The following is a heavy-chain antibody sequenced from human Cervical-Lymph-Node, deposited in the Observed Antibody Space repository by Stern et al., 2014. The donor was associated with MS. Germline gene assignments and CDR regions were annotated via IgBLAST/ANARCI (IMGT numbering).Heavy chain of an antibody. D-gene: IGHD5-24*01. CDR3: GRGIKTFDP. J-gene: IGHJ5*02. Sequence: QVQLVQSGAEVMKPGASVKVSCETSGFRFTDYYIHWVRQAPGQGLEWMGCINPKNGDTHSAQKFQGRFTRTRDTLISTGYMEQNSLKSDDTAMYYGGRGIKTFDPWGQGTLVTVSS. V-gene: IGHV1-2*02. CDR2: INPKNGDT. CDR1: GFRFTDYY.